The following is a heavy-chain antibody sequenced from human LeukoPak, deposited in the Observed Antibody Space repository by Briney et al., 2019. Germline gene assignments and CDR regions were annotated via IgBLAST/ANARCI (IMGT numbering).Heavy chain of an antibody. CDR3: ARGASRLVRGVIFDY. J-gene: IGHJ4*02. Sequence: SETLSLTCAVYGGSFSGYYWSWIRQPPGKGLEWIGEINHSGSTNYNPSLKSRVTISVDTSKNQFSLKLSSVTAADTAVYYCARGASRLVRGVIFDYWGQGTLVTVSS. V-gene: IGHV4-34*01. D-gene: IGHD3-10*01. CDR1: GGSFSGYY. CDR2: INHSGST.